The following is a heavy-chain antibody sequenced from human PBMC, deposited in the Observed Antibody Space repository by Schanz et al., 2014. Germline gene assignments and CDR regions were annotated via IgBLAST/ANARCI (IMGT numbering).Heavy chain of an antibody. CDR1: GITFSSHS. V-gene: IGHV3-23*04. D-gene: IGHD3-16*01. CDR2: FNDGGVNK. J-gene: IGHJ6*02. CDR3: ARHGGIPYYPMDV. Sequence: EVHLVESGGGLVQPGGSLRLSCAASGITFSSHSFNWVRQAPGKGLEWVSSFNDGGVNKYYADSVKGRFTISRDNSKNTLYLQMNSLRAEDTAVYYCARHGGIPYYPMDVWGQGTTVTVSS.